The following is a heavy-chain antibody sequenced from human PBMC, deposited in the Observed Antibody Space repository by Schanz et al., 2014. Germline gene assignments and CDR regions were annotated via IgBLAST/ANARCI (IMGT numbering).Heavy chain of an antibody. V-gene: IGHV4-39*01. Sequence: QLQLQESGPGLVKPSETLSLTCTVSGGSIRRSTYYWGWIRQPPGKGLEWVASIYNSGSAYYGPPLKSRVPIPVETSKNQSSRRLNSVTASDTAVYYCVRQLLWFGESGVDTWGQGTLVVVSS. CDR1: GGSIRRSTYY. D-gene: IGHD3-10*01. J-gene: IGHJ5*02. CDR2: IYNSGSA. CDR3: VRQLLWFGESGVDT.